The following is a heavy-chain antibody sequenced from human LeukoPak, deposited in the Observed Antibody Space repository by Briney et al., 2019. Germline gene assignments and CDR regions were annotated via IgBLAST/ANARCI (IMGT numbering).Heavy chain of an antibody. CDR3: ARTMYITGSSDFDY. J-gene: IGHJ4*02. CDR1: GFTFSSCW. V-gene: IGHV3-30-3*01. Sequence: GGSLRLSCAASGFTFSSCWMHWVRQAPGEGLEWVAVISYDGSKTYYADSVKGRFTISRDNSKNTLYLQMNSLRAEDTALYYCARTMYITGSSDFDYWGQGTLVTVSS. D-gene: IGHD1-26*01. CDR2: ISYDGSKT.